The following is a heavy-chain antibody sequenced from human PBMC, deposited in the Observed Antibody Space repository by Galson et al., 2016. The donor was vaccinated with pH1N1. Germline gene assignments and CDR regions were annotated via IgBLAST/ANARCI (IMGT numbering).Heavy chain of an antibody. CDR3: VRVFLERLYGHSSGVFDY. V-gene: IGHV4-61*02. J-gene: IGHJ4*02. Sequence: TLSLTCTVSGGSISSGDYYLSWIRQSAGKGLEWIGRICAGCSTASNPSLRGRVTISIDTSKNQFSLNLNSVTAADTAVYYCVRVFLERLYGHSSGVFDYWGQGTLVTVSS. CDR2: ICAGCST. CDR1: GGSISSGDYY. D-gene: IGHD1-1*01.